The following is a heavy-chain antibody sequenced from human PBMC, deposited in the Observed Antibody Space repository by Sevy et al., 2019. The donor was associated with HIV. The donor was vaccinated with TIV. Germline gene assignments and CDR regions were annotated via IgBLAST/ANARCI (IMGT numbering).Heavy chain of an antibody. D-gene: IGHD2-15*01. V-gene: IGHV1-18*01. CDR3: ARAHCSGGRCYSLAY. CDR1: GYTFTTYH. CDR2: ISPHNGDT. Sequence: ASVKVSCKISGYTFTTYHITWVRQARGQGPECMGRISPHNGDTNYAPKFQGRVTMITDKSTSTAYMELRSLRSDDTAVYYCARAHCSGGRCYSLAYWGQGTLVTVSS. J-gene: IGHJ4*02.